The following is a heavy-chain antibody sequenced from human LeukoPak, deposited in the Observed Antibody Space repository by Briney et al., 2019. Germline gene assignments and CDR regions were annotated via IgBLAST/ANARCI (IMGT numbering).Heavy chain of an antibody. V-gene: IGHV4-59*01. CDR1: GGSISSYY. CDR2: IYYSGSN. CDR3: ARVWHSGYEIDY. Sequence: PSETLPLTCTVSGGSISSYYWSWIRQPPGKGLAWIGYIYYSGSNNYNPSLKSRVTISVDTSKNQFSLKLSSVTAEDTAVYYCARVWHSGYEIDYWGQGTLVTVSS. D-gene: IGHD5-12*01. J-gene: IGHJ4*02.